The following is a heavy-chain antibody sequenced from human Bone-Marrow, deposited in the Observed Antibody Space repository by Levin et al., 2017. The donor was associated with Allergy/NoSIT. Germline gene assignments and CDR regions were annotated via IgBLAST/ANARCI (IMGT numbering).Heavy chain of an antibody. Sequence: GASVKVSCKASGGTFSSYAISWVRQAPGQGLEWMGGIIPIFGTANYAQKFQGRVTITADESTSTAFMELSSLRSEDAAVYYCARSRATYYYDSSGYYGDAFDIWGQGTMVTVSS. D-gene: IGHD3-22*01. CDR1: GGTFSSYA. J-gene: IGHJ3*02. CDR3: ARSRATYYYDSSGYYGDAFDI. V-gene: IGHV1-69*13. CDR2: IIPIFGTA.